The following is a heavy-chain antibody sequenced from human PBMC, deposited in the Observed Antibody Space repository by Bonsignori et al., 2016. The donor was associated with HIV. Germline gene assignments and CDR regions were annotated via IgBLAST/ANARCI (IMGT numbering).Heavy chain of an antibody. CDR2: INSDGSTT. D-gene: IGHD2-21*01. J-gene: IGHJ3*02. CDR3: ARDLPTYCGGDCWSNDAFDI. Sequence: WIRQPPGKGLVWVSRINSDGSTTNYADSVKGRFTISRDNAKNTLYLQMNSLRVEDTAVFYCARDLPTYCGGDCWSNDAFDIWGLGTMVTVSS. V-gene: IGHV3-74*01.